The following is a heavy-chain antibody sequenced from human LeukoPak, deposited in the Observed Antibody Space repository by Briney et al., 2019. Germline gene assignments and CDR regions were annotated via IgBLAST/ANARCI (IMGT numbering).Heavy chain of an antibody. D-gene: IGHD3-10*01. CDR1: GFTLSSYA. V-gene: IGHV3-23*01. Sequence: DPGGSLRLSCAASGFTLSSYAMSWVRQAPGKGLEWVSTISGSGGSTYYADSVKGRFTISRDNSKNTLYVQMSSLRADDTAVYYCAKGYYYGSGSYSTFDYWGQGTLVTVSS. J-gene: IGHJ4*02. CDR3: AKGYYYGSGSYSTFDY. CDR2: ISGSGGST.